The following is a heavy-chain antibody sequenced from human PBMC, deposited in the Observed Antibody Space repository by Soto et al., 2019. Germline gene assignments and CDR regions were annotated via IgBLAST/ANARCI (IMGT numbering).Heavy chain of an antibody. CDR2: VYSSGTT. Sequence: PSETLSLTCRVSGGSINSYWCSWIRQPAGKGLEWIGRVYSSGTTDYNPSLNSRATLSVETSKNQFSLKLSSVTAADTAVYYCARDIGSYAYGEGYWGQGIQVTVSS. V-gene: IGHV4-4*07. CDR3: ARDIGSYAYGEGY. J-gene: IGHJ4*02. D-gene: IGHD3-10*01. CDR1: GGSINSYW.